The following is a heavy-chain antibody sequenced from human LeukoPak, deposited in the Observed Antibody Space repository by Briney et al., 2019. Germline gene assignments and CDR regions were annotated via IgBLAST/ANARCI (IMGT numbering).Heavy chain of an antibody. CDR3: ARADIVVVESAIYYFDY. D-gene: IGHD2-2*01. J-gene: IGHJ4*02. CDR2: ISSSSGYI. CDR1: GFTFSAYT. Sequence: GGSLRLSCAASGFTFSAYTMNWVRQAPGKGLEWVSSISSSSGYIYYADSVKGRFTISRDNAKNSLYLQTNSLRAEDTAVYYCARADIVVVESAIYYFDYWGQGTLVTVSS. V-gene: IGHV3-21*01.